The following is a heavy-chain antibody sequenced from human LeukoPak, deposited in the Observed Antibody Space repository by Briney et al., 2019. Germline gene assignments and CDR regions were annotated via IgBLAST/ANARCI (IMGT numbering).Heavy chain of an antibody. V-gene: IGHV1-2*02. D-gene: IGHD3-3*01. CDR2: INPNSGGT. CDR3: ARDGDFWSGYYDY. CDR1: GYTFTGYY. J-gene: IGHJ4*02. Sequence: ASVTVSCKASGYTFTGYYMHWVRQAPGQGLEWMGWINPNSGGTNYAQKFQGRVTMTRDTSISTAYMELSRLRSDDTAVYYCARDGDFWSGYYDYWGQGTLVTVSS.